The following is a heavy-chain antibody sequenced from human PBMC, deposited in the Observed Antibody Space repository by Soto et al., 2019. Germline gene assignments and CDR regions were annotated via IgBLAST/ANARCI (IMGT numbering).Heavy chain of an antibody. D-gene: IGHD3-3*01. CDR1: GGTFSSYA. CDR2: ISAYSGDT. V-gene: IGHV1-18*01. Sequence: ASVKVSCKASGGTFSSYAINWARQAPGQGLQWMGWISAYSGDTKYAQRFQDRLTVTTDPSTTTAYMELRSLRSDDTAVYYCARDGRAFSIFGETMDVWGQGTTVTVSS. J-gene: IGHJ6*02. CDR3: ARDGRAFSIFGETMDV.